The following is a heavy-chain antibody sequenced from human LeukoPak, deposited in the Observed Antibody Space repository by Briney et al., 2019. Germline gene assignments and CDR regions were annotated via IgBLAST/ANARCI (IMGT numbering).Heavy chain of an antibody. J-gene: IGHJ4*02. CDR3: ARGGYASTWFFDY. Sequence: KTSETLSLTCTVSGGSISSYYWSWIRQPPGKGLEWIGYIYYSGSTNYNPSLKSRVTISVDTSKNQFSLKLSSVTAADTAVYYCARGGYASTWFFDYWGQGTLVTVSS. V-gene: IGHV4-59*01. D-gene: IGHD2-2*01. CDR1: GGSISSYY. CDR2: IYYSGST.